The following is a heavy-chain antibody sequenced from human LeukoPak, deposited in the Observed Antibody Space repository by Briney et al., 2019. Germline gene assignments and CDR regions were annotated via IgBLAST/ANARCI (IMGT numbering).Heavy chain of an antibody. D-gene: IGHD3-10*01. CDR1: GFTFCSYW. J-gene: IGHJ6*02. CDR3: TRGTGLNV. Sequence: PGGSLRLSCAASGFTFCSYWMNWARQARGKGLGWVASINYNGNVHYYVDSVKGRFTISRDNAKISLYLQMSILRAEDTAVCFGTRGTGLNVWGQGATVTVPS. CDR2: INYNGNVH. V-gene: IGHV3-7*03.